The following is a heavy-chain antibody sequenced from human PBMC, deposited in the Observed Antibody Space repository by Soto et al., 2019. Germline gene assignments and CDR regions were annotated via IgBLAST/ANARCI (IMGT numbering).Heavy chain of an antibody. J-gene: IGHJ4*02. Sequence: GVLRLSCAASGFTFRSYAMSWVRQAPGKGLEWVSAIGGSSGSTDYADSVKGRFTISRDNSKNTLFLQMNSLRAEDTAVYYCAKDRSSTSCYAFDYWGQGTLVTVSS. V-gene: IGHV3-23*01. CDR2: IGGSSGST. D-gene: IGHD2-2*01. CDR1: GFTFRSYA. CDR3: AKDRSSTSCYAFDY.